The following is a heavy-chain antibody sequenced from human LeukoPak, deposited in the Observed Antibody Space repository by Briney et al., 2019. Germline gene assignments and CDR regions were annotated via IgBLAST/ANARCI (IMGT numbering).Heavy chain of an antibody. V-gene: IGHV1-24*01. CDR2: FDPEHDET. J-gene: IGHJ4*02. D-gene: IGHD3-22*01. CDR3: VYDSSGYYYLDY. Sequence: ASVKVSCKVSGYTLTELSMHWVRQAPGKGLEWMGGFDPEHDETIYAQKFQGRVTMTEDTSTDTAYMELSSLRSEDTAVYYCVYDSSGYYYLDYWGQGTLVTVSS. CDR1: GYTLTELS.